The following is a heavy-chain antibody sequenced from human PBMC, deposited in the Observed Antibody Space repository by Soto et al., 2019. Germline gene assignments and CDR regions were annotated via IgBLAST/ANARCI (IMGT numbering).Heavy chain of an antibody. Sequence: QVQLVQSGAEVKKPGASVKVSCKASGYTFTSYGISWVRQAPGQGREWMGWISAYNGNTNYAQKLQGRVTMTTDTATSTAYMELRSLRSDDTAVYYCATSSHCSGGSCYLSLDYWGQGTLVTVSS. CDR1: GYTFTSYG. V-gene: IGHV1-18*01. CDR2: ISAYNGNT. J-gene: IGHJ4*02. D-gene: IGHD2-15*01. CDR3: ATSSHCSGGSCYLSLDY.